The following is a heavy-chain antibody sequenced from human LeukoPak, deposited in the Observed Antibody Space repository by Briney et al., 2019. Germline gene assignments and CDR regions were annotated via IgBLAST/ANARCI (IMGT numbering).Heavy chain of an antibody. J-gene: IGHJ3*02. D-gene: IGHD1-26*01. CDR2: IYHSGST. CDR3: ARGGVGATPGAFDI. CDR1: GGSISSGGYS. Sequence: SQTLSLTCAVSGGSISSGGYSWSRIRQPPGKGLEWIGYIYHSGSTNYNPSLKSRVTISVDKSKDQFSLKLSSVTAAGTAVYYCARGGVGATPGAFDIWGQGTMVTVSS. V-gene: IGHV4-30-2*01.